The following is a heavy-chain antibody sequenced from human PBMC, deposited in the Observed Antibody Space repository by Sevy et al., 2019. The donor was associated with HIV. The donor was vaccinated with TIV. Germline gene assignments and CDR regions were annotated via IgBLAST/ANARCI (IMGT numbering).Heavy chain of an antibody. V-gene: IGHV3-15*01. Sequence: GGSLRLSCAASGFTFTNTWMSWVRQAPGKGLEWVGRIKSKTDGGTGDYAAPVKGRFSISRDDSKNTLYLQMNSLKTEDKAVYYCTTGDPYNRYGYMRPYFFDYWGQGTLVTVSS. J-gene: IGHJ4*02. CDR2: IKSKTDGGTG. CDR3: TTGDPYNRYGYMRPYFFDY. D-gene: IGHD5-18*01. CDR1: GFTFTNTW.